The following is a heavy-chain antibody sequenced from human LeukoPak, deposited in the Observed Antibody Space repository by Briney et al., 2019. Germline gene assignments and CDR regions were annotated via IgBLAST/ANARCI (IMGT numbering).Heavy chain of an antibody. CDR2: INPSGGST. V-gene: IGHV1-46*01. CDR3: ARVSPATYYYDSSGYKNWFDP. Sequence: GASVKVSCKASGYTFTSYYMHWVRQAPGQGLEWMGIINPSGGSTSYAQKFQGRVTMTRDTSTSTVYMELSSLRSEDTAVYYCARVSPATYYYDSSGYKNWFDPWGQGTLVTVSS. J-gene: IGHJ5*02. D-gene: IGHD3-22*01. CDR1: GYTFTSYY.